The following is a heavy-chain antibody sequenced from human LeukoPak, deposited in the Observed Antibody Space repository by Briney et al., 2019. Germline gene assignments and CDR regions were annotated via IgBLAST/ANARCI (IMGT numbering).Heavy chain of an antibody. V-gene: IGHV1-18*01. J-gene: IGHJ3*02. CDR2: ISAYNGNT. CDR1: GYTFTSYG. Sequence: EASVKVSCKASGYTFTSYGISWVRQAPGQGLEWMGWISAYNGNTNYAQKLQGRVTMTTDTSTSTAYMELRSLRSDDTAVYYCARDLYYDYVWGSYRYPPDAFDIWGQGTMVTVSS. D-gene: IGHD3-16*02. CDR3: ARDLYYDYVWGSYRYPPDAFDI.